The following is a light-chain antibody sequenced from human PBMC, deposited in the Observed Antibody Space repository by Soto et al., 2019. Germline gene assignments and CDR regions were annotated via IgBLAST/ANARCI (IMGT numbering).Light chain of an antibody. J-gene: IGKJ1*01. V-gene: IGKV3-15*01. CDR1: QSVDSY. CDR3: QQYNTWPRT. CDR2: GVS. Sequence: EIVMTQSPATLSVSPGERATLSCRASQSVDSYLAWYQQRPGQSPRLLIYGVSTRATGVSARFSGSGSGTEFTLTITSLQSEDYAVYYCQQYNTWPRTFGQGTKVDIK.